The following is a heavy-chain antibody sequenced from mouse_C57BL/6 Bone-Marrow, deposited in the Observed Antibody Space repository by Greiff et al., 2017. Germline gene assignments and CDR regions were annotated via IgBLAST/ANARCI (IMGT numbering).Heavy chain of an antibody. CDR1: GYTFTSYG. D-gene: IGHD1-1*01. CDR2: IYPRSGNT. V-gene: IGHV1-81*01. Sequence: QVQLQQSGAELARPGASVKLSCKASGYTFTSYGISWVKQRTGQGLVWIGEIYPRSGNTYYNEKFKGKATLTADKSSSTAYMELRSLTSEDSAVYFCPLLRYPWYFDVWGTGTTVTVSS. J-gene: IGHJ1*03. CDR3: PLLRYPWYFDV.